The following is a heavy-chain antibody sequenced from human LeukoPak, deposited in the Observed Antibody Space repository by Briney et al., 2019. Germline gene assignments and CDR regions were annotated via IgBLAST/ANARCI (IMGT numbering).Heavy chain of an antibody. CDR3: ARVLARYSSVLGIYYYYYMDV. V-gene: IGHV4-38-2*02. J-gene: IGHJ6*03. D-gene: IGHD6-19*01. Sequence: KPSETLSLTCTVSGFSVSSVYYWGWIRQPPGKGLERIGSIYRSGSTYYNPSLKSRVTISVDTSKNQFSLKLTSVTAADTAVYYCARVLARYSSVLGIYYYYYMDVWGKGTTVTVSS. CDR1: GFSVSSVYY. CDR2: IYRSGST.